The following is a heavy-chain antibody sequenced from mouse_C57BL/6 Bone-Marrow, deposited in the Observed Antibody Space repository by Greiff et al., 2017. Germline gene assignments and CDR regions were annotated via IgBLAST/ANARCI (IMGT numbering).Heavy chain of an antibody. D-gene: IGHD1-1*01. CDR2: IDPSDSYT. Sequence: QVQLQQPGAELVKPGASVKLSCKASGYTFTSYWMPWVKQRPGQGLEWIGEIDPSDSYTNYNQKFKGKATLTVDTSSSTAYMQLSSLTSEDSAVYYCARWGYGSSSDYWGQGTTLTVSS. J-gene: IGHJ2*01. CDR3: ARWGYGSSSDY. CDR1: GYTFTSYW. V-gene: IGHV1-50*01.